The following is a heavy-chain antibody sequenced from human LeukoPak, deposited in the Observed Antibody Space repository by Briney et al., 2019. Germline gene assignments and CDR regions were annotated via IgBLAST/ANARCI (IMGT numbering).Heavy chain of an antibody. CDR1: GFTFSDYW. CDR2: IKKDGSEK. D-gene: IGHD4-17*01. V-gene: IGHV3-7*01. CDR3: ARGTWYGVY. Sequence: GGSLRLSYAASGFTFSDYWMSWVRQAPGKGLERVATIKKDGSEKYYVDSVKGRFTISRDNAKNSLDLQMNSLRAEDTAVYYCARGTWYGVYWGQGTLVTVSS. J-gene: IGHJ4*02.